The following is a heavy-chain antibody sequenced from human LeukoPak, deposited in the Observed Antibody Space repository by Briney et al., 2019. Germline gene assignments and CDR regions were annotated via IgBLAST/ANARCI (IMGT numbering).Heavy chain of an antibody. CDR1: GGSISSSSYY. CDR2: IYYSGST. Sequence: SETLSLTCTVSGGSISSSSYYWGWIRQPPGQGLEWIGSIYYSGSTYYNPSLKSRVTISVDTSKNQFSLKLSSVTAADTAVYYCARKGGGYPYYYYYYMDVWGKGTTVTVSS. D-gene: IGHD2-15*01. J-gene: IGHJ6*03. CDR3: ARKGGGYPYYYYYYMDV. V-gene: IGHV4-39*01.